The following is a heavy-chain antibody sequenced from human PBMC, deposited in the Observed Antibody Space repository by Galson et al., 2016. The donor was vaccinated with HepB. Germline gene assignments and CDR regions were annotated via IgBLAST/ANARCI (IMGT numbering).Heavy chain of an antibody. CDR2: IYYSGNT. CDR3: ATGSGDFDH. Sequence: TLSLTCSVSGGSVINADFYWTWIRQRPGKGLEWIGYIYYSGNTYYNPSLQSRLAMSVDTSKNQISPKLASVTAADTAVYYCATGSGDFDHWGQGTLVTVSS. J-gene: IGHJ4*02. D-gene: IGHD2-15*01. V-gene: IGHV4-30-4*08. CDR1: GGSVINADFY.